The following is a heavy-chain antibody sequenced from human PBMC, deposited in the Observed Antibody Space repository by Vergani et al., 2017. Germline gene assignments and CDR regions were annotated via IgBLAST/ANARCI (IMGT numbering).Heavy chain of an antibody. CDR2: IDHTGGP. D-gene: IGHD4-11*01. Sequence: QVQLQQWGGGLLKPSETLSLTCVVNGGSFTSYHWTWIRQSPGEGLEWVGDIDHTGGPDYNPYLKSRLTMSVDKSRNQFSLTLNSVTATDTAIYFCARVNTETNGHLYYYYYMDVWGQGTAVTVS. CDR3: ARVNTETNGHLYYYYYMDV. CDR1: GGSFTSYH. J-gene: IGHJ6*03. V-gene: IGHV4-34*01.